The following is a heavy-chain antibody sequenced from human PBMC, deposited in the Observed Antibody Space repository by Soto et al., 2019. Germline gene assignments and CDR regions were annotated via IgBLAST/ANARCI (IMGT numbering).Heavy chain of an antibody. CDR1: GLTFGNYA. V-gene: IGHV3-23*01. J-gene: IGHJ4*02. CDR3: ALRLGYCSGGACSH. CDR2: MSGSGDYT. Sequence: GGSLRLSCAASGLTFGNYAMSWVRQAPGKGLEWVSGMSGSGDYTNYTDSVKGRFTISRDNSKNTLYLQMNSLRAEDTAVYYCALRLGYCSGGACSHWGQGTLLTVSS. D-gene: IGHD2-15*01.